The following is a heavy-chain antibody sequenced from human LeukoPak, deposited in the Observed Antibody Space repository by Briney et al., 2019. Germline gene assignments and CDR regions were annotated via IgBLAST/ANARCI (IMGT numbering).Heavy chain of an antibody. J-gene: IGHJ3*02. CDR2: INPSGGST. CDR1: GYMFSDYY. D-gene: IGHD1-26*01. CDR3: AREGSGSYSGAFDI. Sequence: ASVKVSCKASGYMFSDYYMHWVRQAPGQGLEWMAIINPSGGSTSYAQKFQGRVTMTRDTSTSTVYMELSSLRTEDTAVYYCAREGSGSYSGAFDIWGQGTMVTVSS. V-gene: IGHV1-46*01.